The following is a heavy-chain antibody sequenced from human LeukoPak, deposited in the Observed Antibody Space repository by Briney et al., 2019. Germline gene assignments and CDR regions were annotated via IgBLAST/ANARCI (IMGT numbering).Heavy chain of an antibody. V-gene: IGHV3-23*01. Sequence: PGGSLRLSCAASGFTFSSYAMSWVRQAPGKGLEWVSAISGSGGSTYYADSVKGRFTTSRDNSKNTLYLQMNSLRAEDTAVYYCAKDAVLLWFGEFYYPDYWGQGTLVTVPS. CDR3: AKDAVLLWFGEFYYPDY. CDR2: ISGSGGST. CDR1: GFTFSSYA. J-gene: IGHJ4*02. D-gene: IGHD3-10*01.